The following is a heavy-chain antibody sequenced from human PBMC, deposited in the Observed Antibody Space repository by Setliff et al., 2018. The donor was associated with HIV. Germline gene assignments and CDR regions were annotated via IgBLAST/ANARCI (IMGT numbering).Heavy chain of an antibody. CDR1: GFIFSKYG. CDR2: ISDDAFNK. Sequence: GESLKISCTASGFIFSKYGMHWVRQAPGKGLEWVTLISDDAFNKYYADSVKGRFTISRDNSKSTLYLQMNSLRAEDTAMYYCASSYGDYDAFHIWGQGTMVTVSS. D-gene: IGHD4-17*01. V-gene: IGHV3-30*19. J-gene: IGHJ3*02. CDR3: ASSYGDYDAFHI.